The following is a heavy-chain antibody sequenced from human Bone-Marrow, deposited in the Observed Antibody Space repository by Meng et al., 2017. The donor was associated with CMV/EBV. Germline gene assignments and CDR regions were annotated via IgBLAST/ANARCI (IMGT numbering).Heavy chain of an antibody. CDR3: ARVPQNYDILTGYYMENWFDP. Sequence: GESLKISCAVSGFTFSSYWMSWVRQAPGKGLEWVANIKQDGSEKYYVDSVKGRFTISRDNAKNSLYLQMNSLRAEDTAVYYCARVPQNYDILTGYYMENWFDPWGQGTLVTVSS. D-gene: IGHD3-9*01. V-gene: IGHV3-7*01. CDR1: GFTFSSYW. CDR2: IKQDGSEK. J-gene: IGHJ5*02.